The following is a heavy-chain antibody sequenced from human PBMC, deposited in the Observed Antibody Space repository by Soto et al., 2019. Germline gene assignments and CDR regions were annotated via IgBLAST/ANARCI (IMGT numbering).Heavy chain of an antibody. J-gene: IGHJ5*02. CDR3: ARDLCSSSSCIRGGYWFGH. CDR1: GGTFSSYA. D-gene: IGHD2-2*01. Sequence: SVKVSCKASGGTFSSYAISWVRQAPGQGLEWMGGIIPIFGTANYAQKFQGRVTITADESTSTAYMELSSLRSEDTAVYYCARDLCSSSSCIRGGYWFGHWGQGTLVTVSS. CDR2: IIPIFGTA. V-gene: IGHV1-69*13.